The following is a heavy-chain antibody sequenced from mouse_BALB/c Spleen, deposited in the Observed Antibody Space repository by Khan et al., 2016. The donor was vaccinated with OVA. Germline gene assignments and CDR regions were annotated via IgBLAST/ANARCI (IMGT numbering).Heavy chain of an antibody. V-gene: IGHV3-2*02. CDR2: ISYSGNT. J-gene: IGHJ2*01. Sequence: EVQLQESGPGLVKPSQSLSLTCTVTGYSITSDYAWNWIRQFPGNKLEWMGFISYSGNTNYNPSLKSRASFTLDTSKNQFFLHLNSVTTEDTATYYCARVYGGDFDYWGQGTTLTVSS. D-gene: IGHD1-1*01. CDR1: GYSITSDYA. CDR3: ARVYGGDFDY.